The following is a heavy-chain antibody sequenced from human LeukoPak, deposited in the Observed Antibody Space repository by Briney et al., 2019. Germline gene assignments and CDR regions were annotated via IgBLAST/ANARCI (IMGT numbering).Heavy chain of an antibody. CDR3: ASHTWGDFDY. J-gene: IGHJ4*02. Sequence: PGESLRLSCAASGFTFSSYAMHWVRQAPGKGMEWVAVISYDGSNKYYADSVKGRFTIPRDNSKNTLYLQMNSLRAEDTAVYYCASHTWGDFDYWGQGTLVTVSS. CDR1: GFTFSSYA. CDR2: ISYDGSNK. V-gene: IGHV3-30-3*01. D-gene: IGHD3-16*01.